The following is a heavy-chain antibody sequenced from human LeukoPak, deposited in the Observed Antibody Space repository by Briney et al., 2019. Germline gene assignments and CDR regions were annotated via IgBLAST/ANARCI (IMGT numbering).Heavy chain of an antibody. J-gene: IGHJ3*02. CDR2: INHSGST. Sequence: PSETLSLTCAVYGGSFSGYYWSWIRQPPGKGLEWIGEINHSGSTNYNPSLKSRVTISVDRSKNQFSLKLSSVTAADTAVYYCARHTSYDDSSGYYTGAFDIWGQGTMVTVSS. D-gene: IGHD3-22*01. CDR1: GGSFSGYY. V-gene: IGHV4-34*01. CDR3: ARHTSYDDSSGYYTGAFDI.